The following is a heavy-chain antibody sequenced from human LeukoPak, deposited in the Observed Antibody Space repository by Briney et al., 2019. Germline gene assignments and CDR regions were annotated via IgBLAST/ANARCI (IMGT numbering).Heavy chain of an antibody. CDR2: IYHSGST. CDR3: ARGPDSSGYHYFDF. J-gene: IGHJ4*02. CDR1: GGSISSGDYY. D-gene: IGHD3-22*01. V-gene: IGHV4-30-4*01. Sequence: PSETLSLTCTVSGGSISSGDYYWSWIRQPPGKGLEWIGYIYHSGSTYFNPSLKSRVTISVDTSKNQFSLKLSSVTAADTAVYYCARGPDSSGYHYFDFWGQGTLVTVSS.